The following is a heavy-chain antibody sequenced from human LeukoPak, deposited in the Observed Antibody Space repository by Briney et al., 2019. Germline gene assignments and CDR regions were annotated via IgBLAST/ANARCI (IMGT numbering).Heavy chain of an antibody. D-gene: IGHD6-13*01. CDR3: ASGRQQLVRGDY. CDR1: GFTFSSYS. J-gene: IGHJ4*02. CDR2: ISSSSSYI. Sequence: PGGSLRLSCAASGFTFSSYSMNWVRRAPGKGLEWVSSISSSSSYIYYADSVKGRFTISRDNAKNSLYLQMNSLRAEDTAVYYCASGRQQLVRGDYWGQGTLVTVSS. V-gene: IGHV3-21*01.